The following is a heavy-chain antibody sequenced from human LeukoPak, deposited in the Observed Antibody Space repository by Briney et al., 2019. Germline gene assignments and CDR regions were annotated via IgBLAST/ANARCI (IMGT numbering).Heavy chain of an antibody. D-gene: IGHD3-22*01. Sequence: SETLSLTCTVSGGSISSYYWSWIRQPPGKGLEWIGYIYYSGSTNYNPSLKSRVTISVDTSKHQFSLKLSSVTAADTAVYYCARGYDSSGYYPSYYYYGMDVWGQGTTVTVSS. CDR1: GGSISSYY. CDR3: ARGYDSSGYYPSYYYYGMDV. J-gene: IGHJ6*02. V-gene: IGHV4-59*08. CDR2: IYYSGST.